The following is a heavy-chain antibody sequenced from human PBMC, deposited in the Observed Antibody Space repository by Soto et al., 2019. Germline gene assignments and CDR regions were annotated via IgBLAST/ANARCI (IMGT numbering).Heavy chain of an antibody. CDR1: GGTFSSYA. CDR3: AEGFFGVAYYGMDV. CDR2: IIPIFGTA. D-gene: IGHD3-3*01. Sequence: SVKVSCKASGGTFSSYAISWVRQAPGQGLEWMGGIIPIFGTANYAQKFQGRVTITADESTSTAYMELSSLRSEDTAVYYCAEGFFGVAYYGMDVWGQGTTVTVSS. V-gene: IGHV1-69*13. J-gene: IGHJ6*02.